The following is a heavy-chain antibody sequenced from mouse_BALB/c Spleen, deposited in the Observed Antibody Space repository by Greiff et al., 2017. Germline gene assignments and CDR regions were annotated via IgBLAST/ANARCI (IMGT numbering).Heavy chain of an antibody. J-gene: IGHJ3*01. CDR3: ARDRGNGPAWFAY. Sequence: EVMLVESGGGLVQPGGSLKLSCAASGFTFSSYGMSWVRQTPDKRLELVATINSNGGSTYYPDSVKGRFTISRDNAKNTLYLQMSSLKSEDTAMYYCARDRGNGPAWFAYWGQGTLVTVSA. CDR2: INSNGGST. CDR1: GFTFSSYG. V-gene: IGHV5-6-3*01.